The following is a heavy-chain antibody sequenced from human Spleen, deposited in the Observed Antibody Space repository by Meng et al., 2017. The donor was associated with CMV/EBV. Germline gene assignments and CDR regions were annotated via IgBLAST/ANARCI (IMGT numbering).Heavy chain of an antibody. D-gene: IGHD3-22*01. Sequence: GGSLRLSCAASGFIFSSYEMNWVRQALGKGLEWISYIDRSGSTKHYADSVKGRFTISRDNAKNSLYLHVSSLRAEDTALYYCARAFYYGSSGSDAFDIWGQGTMVTVSS. J-gene: IGHJ3*02. CDR1: GFIFSSYE. V-gene: IGHV3-48*03. CDR2: IDRSGSTK. CDR3: ARAFYYGSSGSDAFDI.